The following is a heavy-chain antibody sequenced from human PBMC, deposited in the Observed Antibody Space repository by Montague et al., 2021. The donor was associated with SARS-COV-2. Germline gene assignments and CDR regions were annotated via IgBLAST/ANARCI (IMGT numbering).Heavy chain of an antibody. CDR3: LNYHGSGSYGDF. J-gene: IGHJ4*02. CDR2: ISASAMRT. Sequence: SLRLSCAASGFTFSTYGMTWVRQAPGKGLEWVSSISASAMRTRYPDSVKGRFTISRDNSKNTLYLQMSSLRAEDTAVYFCLNYHGSGSYGDFWGQGTLVTVSP. D-gene: IGHD3-10*01. CDR1: GFTFSTYG. V-gene: IGHV3-23*01.